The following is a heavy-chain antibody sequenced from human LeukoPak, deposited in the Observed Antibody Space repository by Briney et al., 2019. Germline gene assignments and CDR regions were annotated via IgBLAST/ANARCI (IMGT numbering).Heavy chain of an antibody. J-gene: IGHJ3*02. CDR1: GYTFTGYY. V-gene: IGHV1-2*02. Sequence: ASVKVSCKASGYTFTGYYMHWVRQAPGQGLEWMGWINPNSGGTNYAQKFQGRVTMTRDTSISTAYMELSRLRSDDTAVYYCARLAWLGLGYCSGGSCYSHAFDIWGQGTMVTVSS. D-gene: IGHD2-15*01. CDR2: INPNSGGT. CDR3: ARLAWLGLGYCSGGSCYSHAFDI.